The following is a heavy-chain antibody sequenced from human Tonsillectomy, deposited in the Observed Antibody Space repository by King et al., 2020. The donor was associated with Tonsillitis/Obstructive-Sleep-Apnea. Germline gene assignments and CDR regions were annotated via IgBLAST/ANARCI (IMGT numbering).Heavy chain of an antibody. V-gene: IGHV4-59*08. CDR2: IYYSGST. J-gene: IGHJ3*02. CDR3: ARSGAGSYYDSSGYSDDAFDI. CDR1: GGSISSYY. Sequence: QLQESGPGLVKPSETLSLTCTVSGGSISSYYWSWIRQSPGKGLEWIGYIYYSGSTNYNPSLKSRVTISVDTSKNQFSLKLSSVTAADTAVYYCARSGAGSYYDSSGYSDDAFDIWGQGTMVTVSS. D-gene: IGHD3-22*01.